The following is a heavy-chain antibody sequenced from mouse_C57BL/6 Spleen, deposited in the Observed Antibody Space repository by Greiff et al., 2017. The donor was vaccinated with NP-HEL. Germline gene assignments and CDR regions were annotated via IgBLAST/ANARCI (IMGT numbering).Heavy chain of an antibody. J-gene: IGHJ2*01. CDR1: GFTFTDYY. CDR3: AGGSSYFDY. CDR2: IRNKANGYTT. Sequence: DVMLVESGGGLVQPGGSLSLSCAASGFTFTDYYMSWVRQPPGKALEWLGFIRNKANGYTTEYSASVKGRFTISRDNSQSILYLQMNALRAEDSATYYCAGGSSYFDYWGQGTTLTVSS. V-gene: IGHV7-3*01. D-gene: IGHD1-1*01.